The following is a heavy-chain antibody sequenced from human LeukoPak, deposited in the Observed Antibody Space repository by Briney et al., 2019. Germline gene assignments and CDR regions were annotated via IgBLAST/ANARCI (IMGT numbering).Heavy chain of an antibody. J-gene: IGHJ4*02. CDR2: ISWNSGSI. CDR1: GFTFDDYA. D-gene: IGHD6-19*01. V-gene: IGHV3-9*01. CDR3: AKDRPYTSGVLDY. Sequence: GGSLRLSCAASGFTFDDYAMHWVRQAPGKGLEWVSGISWNSGSIGYADSVKGRFTITRDNAKNSLYLQMNSLRAEDTAVYYCAKDRPYTSGVLDYWGQGTLVTVSS.